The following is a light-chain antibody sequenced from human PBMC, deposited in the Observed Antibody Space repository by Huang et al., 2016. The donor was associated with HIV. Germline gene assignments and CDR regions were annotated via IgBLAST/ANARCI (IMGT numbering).Light chain of an antibody. CDR2: KAS. V-gene: IGKV1-5*03. Sequence: DIQMTQSPSTLSASVGDRVTITCRASRSISTWLAWYQQKPGKAPKLLIYKASSLESVVPSMFSGSGSGTEFTLTISSLQPDDIATYYCQQYSSYSWTFGQGTKVEIK. J-gene: IGKJ1*01. CDR3: QQYSSYSWT. CDR1: RSISTW.